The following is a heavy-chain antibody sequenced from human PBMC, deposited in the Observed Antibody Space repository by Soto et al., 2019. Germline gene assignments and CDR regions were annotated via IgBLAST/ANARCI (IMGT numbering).Heavy chain of an antibody. Sequence: QVQLQQWGAGLLKPSETLSLTCAVYGGSFSGYYWSWIRQPPGKGLEWIGEINHSGSTNYNPSLKSRVTISVDTSKNQFSLKLSSVTAADTAVYYCASLPSGSGWYLVDYWGQGTLVTVSS. CDR3: ASLPSGSGWYLVDY. D-gene: IGHD6-19*01. V-gene: IGHV4-34*01. J-gene: IGHJ4*02. CDR1: GGSFSGYY. CDR2: INHSGST.